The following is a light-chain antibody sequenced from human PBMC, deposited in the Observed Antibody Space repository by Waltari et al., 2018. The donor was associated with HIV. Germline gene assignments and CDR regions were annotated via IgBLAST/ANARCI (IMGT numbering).Light chain of an antibody. Sequence: SYGLSQTPSVPVSPGQTASITCFGDKLGDKYVSWYQVKTGQSPFLVVYQDTKRPSGIPARFSGSNSGNTATLTISGTQAVDEADYYCQAWGINSVIFGGGTHLTVL. CDR3: QAWGINSVI. J-gene: IGLJ2*01. V-gene: IGLV3-1*01. CDR2: QDT. CDR1: KLGDKY.